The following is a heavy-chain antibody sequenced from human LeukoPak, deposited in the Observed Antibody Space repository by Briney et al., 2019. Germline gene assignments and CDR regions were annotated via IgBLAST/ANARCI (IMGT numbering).Heavy chain of an antibody. D-gene: IGHD3-10*01. CDR2: IYHSGST. CDR1: GGSISSSNW. Sequence: SETLSLTCAVSGGSISSSNWWSWVRPPPGKGLEWIGEIYHSGSTNYNPSLKSRVTISVDTSKNQFSLKLSSVTAADTAVYYCAREGYGSGSYYHYYYYMDVWGKGTTVTISS. CDR3: AREGYGSGSYYHYYYYMDV. V-gene: IGHV4-4*02. J-gene: IGHJ6*03.